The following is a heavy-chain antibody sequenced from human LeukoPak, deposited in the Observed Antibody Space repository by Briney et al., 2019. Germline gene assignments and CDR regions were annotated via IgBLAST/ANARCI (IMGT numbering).Heavy chain of an antibody. CDR1: GGSISSGGYS. D-gene: IGHD3-9*01. CDR3: ARVRGYDILTGYYGWYFDL. J-gene: IGHJ2*01. CDR2: IYHSGST. Sequence: PSQTLSLTCAVSGGSISSGGYSWSWIRQPPGKGLEWIGYIYHSGSTYYNPSLKSRVTISVDRSKNQFSLKLSSVTAAHTAVYYCARVRGYDILTGYYGWYFDLWGRGTLVTVSS. V-gene: IGHV4-30-2*01.